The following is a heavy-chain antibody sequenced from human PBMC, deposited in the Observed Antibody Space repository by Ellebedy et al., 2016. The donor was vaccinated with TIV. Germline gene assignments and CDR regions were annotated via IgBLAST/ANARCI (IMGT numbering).Heavy chain of an antibody. CDR1: GVSISSYY. Sequence: MPSETLSLTCTVSGVSISSYYWSWIRQPPGKGLEWIGYIYYTGSTYYNPSLNSRVTISVDTSKKQFSLKLSSVTAADTAVYYCARSSMIVVVPFDDWGQGTLVTVSA. CDR2: IYYTGST. J-gene: IGHJ4*02. V-gene: IGHV4-59*08. CDR3: ARSSMIVVVPFDD. D-gene: IGHD3-22*01.